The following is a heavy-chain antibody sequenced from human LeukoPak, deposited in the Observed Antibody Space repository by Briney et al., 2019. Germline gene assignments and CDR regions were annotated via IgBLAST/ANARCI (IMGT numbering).Heavy chain of an antibody. Sequence: SVKVSCKASGGTFSSYAISWVRQAPGQGLEWMGRIIPILGIANYAQKFQGRVTITADKSTSTAYMELSSLRSEDTAVYYCARESVVVAATRGYFQHWGQGTLVTVSS. V-gene: IGHV1-69*04. D-gene: IGHD2-15*01. J-gene: IGHJ1*01. CDR3: ARESVVVAATRGYFQH. CDR2: IIPILGIA. CDR1: GGTFSSYA.